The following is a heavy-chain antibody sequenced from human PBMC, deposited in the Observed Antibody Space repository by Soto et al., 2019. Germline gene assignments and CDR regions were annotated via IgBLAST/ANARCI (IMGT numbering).Heavy chain of an antibody. Sequence: GRGLEWVAVISYSGSHIFYTDSVKGRFSISRDNSKNTVSLQLNILRTEDTAMYYCANVFFQAEDGIRDTVPVSAFLLNRSSDL. J-gene: IGHJ2*01. CDR2: ISYSGSHI. D-gene: IGHD2-15*01. CDR3: ANVFFQAEDGIRDTVPVSAFLLNRSSDL. V-gene: IGHV3-30*18.